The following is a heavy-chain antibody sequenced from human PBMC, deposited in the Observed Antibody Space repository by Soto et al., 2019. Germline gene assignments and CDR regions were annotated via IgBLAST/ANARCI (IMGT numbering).Heavy chain of an antibody. J-gene: IGHJ4*02. CDR3: ARSPSSSPYSER. V-gene: IGHV5-51*01. CDR2: IYPCDSYT. Sequence: VESLKISCKGSGYSFTSYWIGWVRQIPWKGLEWMGIIYPCDSYTRYSPSFQGQVTISADKSISTAYLQWSSLKASDTAMYYCARSPSSSPYSERWGKGALVSVSS. CDR1: GYSFTSYW. D-gene: IGHD6-13*01.